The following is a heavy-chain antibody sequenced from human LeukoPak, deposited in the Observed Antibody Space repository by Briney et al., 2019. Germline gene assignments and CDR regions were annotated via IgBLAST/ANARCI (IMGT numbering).Heavy chain of an antibody. CDR3: AKGDSGSYEGNLDY. D-gene: IGHD1-26*01. Sequence: PGGSLRPSCAASGFPVSSKEISWVRQAPGKGLGWVSAIGGSGVSTYYADSVKGRFTLSRDQSKNTLYLQMNSLRAEDTAVDYCAKGDSGSYEGNLDYGGQGTLVTLSS. V-gene: IGHV3-23*01. CDR1: GFPVSSKE. CDR2: IGGSGVST. J-gene: IGHJ4*02.